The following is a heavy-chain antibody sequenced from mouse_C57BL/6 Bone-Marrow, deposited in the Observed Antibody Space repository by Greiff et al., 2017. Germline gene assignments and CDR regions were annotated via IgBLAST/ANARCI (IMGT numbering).Heavy chain of an antibody. V-gene: IGHV1-81*01. D-gene: IGHD1-1*01. J-gene: IGHJ4*01. CDR3: ARRDYYGSSFQYYYAMDY. CDR2: IYPRSGNT. CDR1: GYTFTSYG. Sequence: QVHVKQSGAELARPGASVKLSCKASGYTFTSYGISWVKQRTGQGLEWIGEIYPRSGNTYYNEKFKGKATLTADKSSSTAYMELRSLTSEDSAVYFCARRDYYGSSFQYYYAMDYWGQGTSVTVSS.